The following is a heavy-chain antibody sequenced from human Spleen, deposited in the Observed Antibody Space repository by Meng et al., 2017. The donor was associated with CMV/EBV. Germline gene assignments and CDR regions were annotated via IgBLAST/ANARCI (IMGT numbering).Heavy chain of an antibody. D-gene: IGHD4-17*01. Sequence: GESLKISCKGSGYSFSPYWIVWVRQMPGKGLEWMGIIYPGDSDTRYSPSFQGQVTISADKSISTAYLQWSSLKASDTAMYYCARPRYYGDYYYGMDVWGQGTTVTVSS. CDR2: IYPGDSDT. V-gene: IGHV5-51*01. J-gene: IGHJ6*02. CDR3: ARPRYYGDYYYGMDV. CDR1: GYSFSPYW.